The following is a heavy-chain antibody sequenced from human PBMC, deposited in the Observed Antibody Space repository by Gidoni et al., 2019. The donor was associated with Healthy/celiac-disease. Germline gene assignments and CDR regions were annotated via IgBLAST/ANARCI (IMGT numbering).Heavy chain of an antibody. Sequence: EVQLVESGGGLVKPGGSLRLSCAASGFTFSSYSMHWVRQAPGKGLEVVSSISSISSYSHYADSVKGRFTISRDNAKNSLYLQMSSLRAEDTAVYYCARVPSPPPQYCSSTSCYLTDYWGQGTLVTVSS. CDR1: GFTFSSYS. CDR3: ARVPSPPPQYCSSTSCYLTDY. CDR2: ISSISSYS. V-gene: IGHV3-21*01. J-gene: IGHJ4*02. D-gene: IGHD2-2*01.